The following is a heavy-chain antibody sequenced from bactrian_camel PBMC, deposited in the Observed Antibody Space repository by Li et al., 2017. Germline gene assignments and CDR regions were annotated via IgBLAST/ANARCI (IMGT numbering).Heavy chain of an antibody. CDR3: AADLEVVGKYNY. V-gene: IGHV3S2*01. CDR2: VSNGGSKS. D-gene: IGHD2*01. J-gene: IGHJ4*01. Sequence: VQLVESGGGSVQAGGSLRLSCSASGFTVGDSDMGWYRQAPGKGLEWVSTVSNGGSKSYYADSVKGRFTISIDNDKNTVYLHMNSLRSDDTALYYCAADLEVVGKYNYWGQGTQVTVS. CDR1: GFTVGDSD.